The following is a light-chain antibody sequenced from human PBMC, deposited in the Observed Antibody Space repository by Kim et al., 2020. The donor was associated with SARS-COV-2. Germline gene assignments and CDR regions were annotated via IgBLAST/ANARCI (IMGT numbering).Light chain of an antibody. V-gene: IGLV1-40*01. CDR3: QSFDSSLSGPV. CDR1: SATIGAAYD. Sequence: QGVTIPGTGTSATIGAAYDAHWYQQLPGTAPKLLIFGNSKRPSGVPDRISGSKSGTSASLAITGLQAEDEADYYCQSFDSSLSGPVFGGGTKLTVL. J-gene: IGLJ3*02. CDR2: GNS.